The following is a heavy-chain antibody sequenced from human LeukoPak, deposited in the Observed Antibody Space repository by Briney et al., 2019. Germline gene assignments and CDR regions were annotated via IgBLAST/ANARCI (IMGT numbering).Heavy chain of an antibody. CDR2: IYHSGST. J-gene: IGHJ6*02. CDR3: ARDQNGAYCSGGSCYSYYYGMDV. V-gene: IGHV4-30-2*01. Sequence: SETLSLTCAVSGGSISSGGYSWSWIRQPPGKGLEWIGYIYHSGSTYYNPSLKSRVTISVDRSKNQFSLKLSSVTAADTAVYYCARDQNGAYCSGGSCYSYYYGMDVWGQGTTVTVSS. CDR1: GGSISSGGYS. D-gene: IGHD2-15*01.